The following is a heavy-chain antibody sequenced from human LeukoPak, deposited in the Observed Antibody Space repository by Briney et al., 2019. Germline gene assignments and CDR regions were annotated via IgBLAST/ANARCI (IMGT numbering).Heavy chain of an antibody. V-gene: IGHV3-48*01. J-gene: IGHJ4*02. CDR1: GFTFSSYS. Sequence: GGSLRLSCAASGFTFSSYSMNWVRQAPGKGLEWVSHISSSSSTIYYADPVKGRFTISRDNAKNSLYLQMNSLRAEDTAIYYCARVPYDFWGQGILVTVSS. D-gene: IGHD3-3*01. CDR2: ISSSSSTI. CDR3: ARVPYDF.